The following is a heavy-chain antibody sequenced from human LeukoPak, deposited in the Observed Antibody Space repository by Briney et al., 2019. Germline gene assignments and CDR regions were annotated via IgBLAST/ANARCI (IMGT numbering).Heavy chain of an antibody. J-gene: IGHJ4*02. D-gene: IGHD5-18*01. Sequence: SETLSLTCTVSGGSIRSSYYYWGWIRQPPGKGLEWIGSIYDSGSTYYNPSLKSRVTISVDTSKNQFSLKLNSVTAADTAVYYCARDLQLWTTRDTRGGAQVGYWGQGTLVTVSS. CDR2: IYDSGST. CDR3: ARDLQLWTTRDTRGGAQVGY. V-gene: IGHV4-39*02. CDR1: GGSIRSSYYY.